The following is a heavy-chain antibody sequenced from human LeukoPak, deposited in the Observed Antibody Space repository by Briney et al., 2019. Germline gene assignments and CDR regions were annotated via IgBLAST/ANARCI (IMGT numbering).Heavy chain of an antibody. CDR2: FDPEDGET. CDR3: ATAGYSSGWTPPRGY. V-gene: IGHV1-24*01. CDR1: GYTLTELS. D-gene: IGHD6-19*01. J-gene: IGHJ4*02. Sequence: GASMKVSCKVSGYTLTELSMHWVRQAPGKGLEWMGGFDPEDGETIYAQKFQGRVTMTEDTSTDTAYMELSSLRSEDTAVYYCATAGYSSGWTPPRGYWGQGTLVTVSS.